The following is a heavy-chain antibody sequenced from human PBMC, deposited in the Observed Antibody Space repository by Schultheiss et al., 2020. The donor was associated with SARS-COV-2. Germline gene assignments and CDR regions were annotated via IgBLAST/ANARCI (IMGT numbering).Heavy chain of an antibody. D-gene: IGHD2-2*01. CDR2: ISYDGSNK. V-gene: IGHV3-30*04. CDR1: GFTFSSYA. J-gene: IGHJ6*02. Sequence: GGSLRLSCAASGFTFSSYAMHWVRQAPGKGLEWVAVISYDGSNKYYADSVKGRFTISRDNSKNTLYLQMNSLRAEDTAVYYCARGSTSWNYYGMDVWGQGTTVTVSS. CDR3: ARGSTSWNYYGMDV.